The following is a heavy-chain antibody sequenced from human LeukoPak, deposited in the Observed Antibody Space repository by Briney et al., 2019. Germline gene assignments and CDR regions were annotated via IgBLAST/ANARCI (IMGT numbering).Heavy chain of an antibody. J-gene: IGHJ4*02. CDR2: INPNSGGT. Sequence: ASVKVSCKASGYTFTGYYMHWVRQAPGQGLEWMGWINPNSGGTNYAQKFQGWVTMTRDTSISTAYMELSRLRSDDTAVYYCARDRDLYGVGIFGYWGQGTLVTVSS. CDR3: ARDRDLYGVGIFGY. CDR1: GYTFTGYY. D-gene: IGHD4-17*01. V-gene: IGHV1-2*04.